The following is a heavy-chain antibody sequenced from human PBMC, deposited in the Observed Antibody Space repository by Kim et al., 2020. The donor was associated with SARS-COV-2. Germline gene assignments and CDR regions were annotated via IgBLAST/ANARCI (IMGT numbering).Heavy chain of an antibody. V-gene: IGHV4-34*01. CDR2: T. D-gene: IGHD1-7*01. Sequence: TTYTPSRKSRVTISVDTSKNQFSLKLSSVTAADTAVYYCARGSRGGTIDYWGQGTLVTVSS. CDR3: ARGSRGGTIDY. J-gene: IGHJ4*02.